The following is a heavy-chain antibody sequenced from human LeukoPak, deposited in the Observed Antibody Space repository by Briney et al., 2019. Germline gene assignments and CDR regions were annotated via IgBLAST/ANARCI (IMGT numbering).Heavy chain of an antibody. CDR3: ARENYYDSSGYSEGMDV. V-gene: IGHV4-4*07. CDR2: MYVSGTT. CDR1: GGSMSNSY. Sequence: SETLSLTCTVSGGSMSNSYLTWVRQPAGKGLEWIGRMYVSGTTNYNPSLRSRVSMSIDSSNNQFSLRLGSVTAADMAVYYCARENYYDSSGYSEGMDVWGQGTTVTVS. J-gene: IGHJ6*02. D-gene: IGHD3-22*01.